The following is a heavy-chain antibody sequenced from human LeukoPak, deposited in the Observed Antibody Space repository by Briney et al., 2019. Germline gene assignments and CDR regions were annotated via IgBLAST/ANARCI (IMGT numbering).Heavy chain of an antibody. D-gene: IGHD6-6*01. V-gene: IGHV3-23*01. CDR1: GFTFSSYA. Sequence: GSLRLSCAASGFTFSSYAMSWVRQAPGKGLEWVSAISGSGGATYYADSVKGRFTISRDNSKNTLYLQMNSLRAEDTAVYYCAKDVAARPLGWFDPWGQGTLVTVSS. CDR2: ISGSGGAT. CDR3: AKDVAARPLGWFDP. J-gene: IGHJ5*02.